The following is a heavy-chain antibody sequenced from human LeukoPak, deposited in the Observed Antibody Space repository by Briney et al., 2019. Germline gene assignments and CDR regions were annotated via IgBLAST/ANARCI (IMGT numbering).Heavy chain of an antibody. V-gene: IGHV4-38-2*02. CDR3: ARATRYGFGELGVDY. J-gene: IGHJ4*02. CDR2: IYYSGTT. CDR1: GYSISSGYY. Sequence: SETLSLTCTVSGYSISSGYYWGWIRPPPGKGLEWIGSIYYSGTTYNNPSLKSRVTVSVDTSKNQFSLKLSSVTAADTAVYYCARATRYGFGELGVDYWGQGTLVTVSS. D-gene: IGHD3-10*01.